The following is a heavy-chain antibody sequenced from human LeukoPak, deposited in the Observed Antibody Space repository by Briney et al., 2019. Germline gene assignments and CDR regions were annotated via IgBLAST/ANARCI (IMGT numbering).Heavy chain of an antibody. CDR1: GYTFTSYG. V-gene: IGHV1-18*01. D-gene: IGHD3-10*01. J-gene: IGHJ4*02. CDR3: ARGRSGGSGNYYFDY. Sequence: ASVKVSCKASGYTFTSYGISWVRQAPGQGLEWMGWISAYNGNTNYAQKLQGRVTMTTDTSTSTAYMELRSLRSDDTAVYYCARGRSGGSGNYYFDYWGQGTLVTVSS. CDR2: ISAYNGNT.